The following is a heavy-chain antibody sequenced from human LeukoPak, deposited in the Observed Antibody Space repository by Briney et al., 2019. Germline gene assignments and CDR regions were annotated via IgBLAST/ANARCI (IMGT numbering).Heavy chain of an antibody. CDR3: ARGYGVRGPYSLSYYYYMDV. CDR1: GYTFTGYY. Sequence: ASVKVSCKASGYTFTGYYMHWVRQAPGQGLEWMGWINPNSGGTNYAQKFQGRVTMTRDTSISTAYMELSRLRSDDTAVYYCARGYGVRGPYSLSYYYYMDVWGKGTTVTISS. D-gene: IGHD3-10*01. J-gene: IGHJ6*03. V-gene: IGHV1-2*02. CDR2: INPNSGGT.